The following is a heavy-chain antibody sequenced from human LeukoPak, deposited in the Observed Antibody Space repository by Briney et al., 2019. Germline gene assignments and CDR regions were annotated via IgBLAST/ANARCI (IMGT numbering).Heavy chain of an antibody. J-gene: IGHJ4*02. Sequence: PGGSLRLSCAASGFTFSSYSMNWVRQAPGKGLEWVSYISSSSSTIYYADSVKGRFTISRDNAKNSLYLQMNGLRAEDTAVYYCARAGYGSGSYWGQGTLVTVSS. D-gene: IGHD3-10*01. CDR1: GFTFSSYS. V-gene: IGHV3-48*01. CDR3: ARAGYGSGSY. CDR2: ISSSSSTI.